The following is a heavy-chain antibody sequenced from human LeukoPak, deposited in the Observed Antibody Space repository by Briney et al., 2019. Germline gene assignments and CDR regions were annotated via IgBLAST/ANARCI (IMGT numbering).Heavy chain of an antibody. D-gene: IGHD6-19*01. CDR1: GFTFSSYA. Sequence: GGSLRLSCAASGFTFSSYAMSWVRQAPGKGLEWVSAISGSGGSTYYADSVMGRFTISRDNSKNTLYLQMNSLRAEDTAVYYCAKDQYNPVAGTLDYWGQGTLVTVSS. J-gene: IGHJ4*02. CDR2: ISGSGGST. V-gene: IGHV3-23*01. CDR3: AKDQYNPVAGTLDY.